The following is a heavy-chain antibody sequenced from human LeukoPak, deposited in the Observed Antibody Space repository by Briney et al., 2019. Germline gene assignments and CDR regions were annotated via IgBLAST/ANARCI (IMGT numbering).Heavy chain of an antibody. CDR2: INHSGST. J-gene: IGHJ6*02. Sequence: SETLSLTCAVYGGSFSGYYWSWIRQPPGKGLEWIGEINHSGSTNYNPSLKSRVTISVDTSKNQFSLKLSSVTAADTAVYYCARGQYYYGMDVWGQGTTVTVSS. CDR1: GGSFSGYY. V-gene: IGHV4-34*01. CDR3: ARGQYYYGMDV.